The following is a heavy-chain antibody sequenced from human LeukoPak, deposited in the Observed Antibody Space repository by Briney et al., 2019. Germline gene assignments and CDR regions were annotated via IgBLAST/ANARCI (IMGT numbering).Heavy chain of an antibody. D-gene: IGHD1-26*01. J-gene: IGHJ4*02. V-gene: IGHV3-7*01. Sequence: PGGSLGLSCVASGFTFSSYWMSWVRQALGKGLEWVANINQDGSEKYDVDSAKGRFTISRDNSKNTLYLQMNSLRAEDTAVYYCAKDYQGGGWSYCDYWGQGTLVTVSS. CDR1: GFTFSSYW. CDR3: AKDYQGGGWSYCDY. CDR2: INQDGSEK.